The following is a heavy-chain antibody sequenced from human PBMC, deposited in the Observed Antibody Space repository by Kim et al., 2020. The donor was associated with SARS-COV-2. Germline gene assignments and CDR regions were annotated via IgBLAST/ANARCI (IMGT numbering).Heavy chain of an antibody. CDR1: GYTFTSYA. D-gene: IGHD6-19*01. Sequence: ASVKVSCKASGYTFTSYAMNWVRQAPGQGLEWMGWINTNTGNPTYAQGFTGRFVFSLDTSVSTAYMQISSLKAEDTAVYYCARDRSSGWERGFDYWGQGTLVTVSS. V-gene: IGHV7-4-1*02. CDR2: INTNTGNP. CDR3: ARDRSSGWERGFDY. J-gene: IGHJ4*02.